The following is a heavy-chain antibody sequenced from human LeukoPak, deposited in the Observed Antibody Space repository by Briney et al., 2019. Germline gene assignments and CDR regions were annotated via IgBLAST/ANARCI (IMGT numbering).Heavy chain of an antibody. CDR2: IKQDGSEK. J-gene: IGHJ4*02. D-gene: IGHD6-19*01. CDR3: ARGGSGWYPYCFDY. Sequence: GGSLRLSCAASGFTFSSYWMSWVRQAPGKGLEWVANIKQDGSEKYYVDSVKGRFTISRDNAKNSLYLQMNSLRAEDTAVYYCARGGSGWYPYCFDYWGQGTLVTVSS. CDR1: GFTFSSYW. V-gene: IGHV3-7*01.